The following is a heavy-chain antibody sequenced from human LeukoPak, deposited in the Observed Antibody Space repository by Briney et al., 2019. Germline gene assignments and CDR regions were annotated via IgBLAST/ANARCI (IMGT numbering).Heavy chain of an antibody. D-gene: IGHD4-23*01. Sequence: GGSLRLSRAASGFAVSIRYMSWVRQAPGKGLEWVSLIYDGGSTYSADSVKGRFTISRDNSKNTVSLQMNSLRAEDTAVYYCASSGVETNWYFDLWGRGTLVTVSS. J-gene: IGHJ2*01. CDR1: GFAVSIRY. V-gene: IGHV3-66*01. CDR2: IYDGGST. CDR3: ASSGVETNWYFDL.